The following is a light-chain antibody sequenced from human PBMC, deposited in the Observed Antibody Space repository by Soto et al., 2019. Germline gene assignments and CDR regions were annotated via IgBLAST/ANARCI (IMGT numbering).Light chain of an antibody. V-gene: IGKV3-20*01. CDR1: QTIRKNF. CDR3: HQYGSSWWT. J-gene: IGKJ1*01. Sequence: PGERATLSCRPSQTIRKNFLAWYQQKPGQAPRLLIHDASSRATGIPDRFSGSGSGTDFTLTISRLEPEDFALYYCHQYGSSWWTFGQGTKVEI. CDR2: DAS.